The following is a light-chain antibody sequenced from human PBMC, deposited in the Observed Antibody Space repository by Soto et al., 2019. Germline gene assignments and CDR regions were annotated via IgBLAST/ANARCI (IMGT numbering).Light chain of an antibody. CDR3: QKCGIAPFT. CDR1: QGISNY. J-gene: IGKJ4*01. CDR2: AAS. Sequence: DIQMTQSPSSLSASVGDRVTITCRASQGISNYLAWYQQKPGKVPKLLIYAASTLQSGVPSRFSGSGSWTDFTLPISSLQSEDVATYYCQKCGIAPFTFGGGTKVELK. V-gene: IGKV1-27*01.